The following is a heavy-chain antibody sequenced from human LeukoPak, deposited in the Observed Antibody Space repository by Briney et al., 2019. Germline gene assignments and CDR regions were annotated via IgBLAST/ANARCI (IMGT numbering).Heavy chain of an antibody. J-gene: IGHJ4*02. CDR2: IYSGERT. CDR3: ARDLRKQGFWS. CDR1: GFNVSTNY. D-gene: IGHD3-3*01. V-gene: IGHV3-66*01. Sequence: PGGSLRLSCAASGFNVSTNYMSWVRQAPGRGLEWVSPIYSGERTDYADSVKDRFTISRDKTMNTLYLQMSRLRVDITAVYYCARDLRKQGFWSWGQGTLVTVSS.